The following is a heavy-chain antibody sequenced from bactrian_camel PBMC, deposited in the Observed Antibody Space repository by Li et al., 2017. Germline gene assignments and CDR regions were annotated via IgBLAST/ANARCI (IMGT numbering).Heavy chain of an antibody. D-gene: IGHD3*01. CDR3: AFGSRPGWCSLRLRGADFGH. V-gene: IGHV3S53*01. Sequence: VQLVESGGGSVQTGGSLKLSCSVTGYMYSLYCMGWFRQAPGKEREGVATIDLDGSVTYADSVKGRFTISPRFTISKDSAKNDMDLEMNGLEPEDSATYYCAFGSRPGWCSLRLRGADFGHWGQGTQVTVS. CDR1: GYMYSLYC. CDR2: IDLDGSV. J-gene: IGHJ6*01.